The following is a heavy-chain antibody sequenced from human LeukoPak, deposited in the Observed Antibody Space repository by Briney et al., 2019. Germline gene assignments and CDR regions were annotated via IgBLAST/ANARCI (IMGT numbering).Heavy chain of an antibody. CDR3: ASLYYDYVGESYL. J-gene: IGHJ4*02. V-gene: IGHV4-4*07. D-gene: IGHD3-16*02. CDR2: IYTSGST. CDR1: GGSISSYY. Sequence: SETLSLTCTASGGSISSYYWSWVRQPAGKGLEWVGRIYTSGSTNYTPSLKSRVTISVDTSKNQFFLKLSSVTAADTAVDYCASLYYDYVGESYLWGQGTLVTVSS.